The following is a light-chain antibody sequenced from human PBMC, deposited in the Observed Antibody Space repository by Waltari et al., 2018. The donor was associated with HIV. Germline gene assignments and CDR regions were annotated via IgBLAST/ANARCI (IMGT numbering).Light chain of an antibody. J-gene: IGKJ1*01. V-gene: IGKV1-5*03. CDR2: KAS. CDR1: QSISSW. CDR3: QQYNRYYRT. Sequence: DIQMTQSPSTLSASVGDRVTITCRASQSISSWLAWYQQKPGKAPKLLIYKASSLESGVPSRFSGSGSGTEFTLTISSLQPDDFATYYCQQYNRYYRTFGQG.